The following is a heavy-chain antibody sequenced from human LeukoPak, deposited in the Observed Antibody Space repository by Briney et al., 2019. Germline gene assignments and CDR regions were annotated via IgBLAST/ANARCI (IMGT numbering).Heavy chain of an antibody. D-gene: IGHD3-22*01. CDR3: AREDSSGYLGY. Sequence: SETLSLTCTVSGGSVSSNIYYWNWIRQPPGKGLEWIGYIYYSGSTNYNPSLKRRVTISVDTSKYQFSLKLTSLTAADTAVYYCAREDSSGYLGYWGQGTLVTVSS. CDR1: GGSVSSNIYY. J-gene: IGHJ4*02. V-gene: IGHV4-61*01. CDR2: IYYSGST.